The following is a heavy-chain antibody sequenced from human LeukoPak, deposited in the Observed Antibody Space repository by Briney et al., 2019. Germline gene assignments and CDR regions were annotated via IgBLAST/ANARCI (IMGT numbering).Heavy chain of an antibody. CDR3: ATDRSLSYFDY. V-gene: IGHV3-33*01. J-gene: IGHJ4*02. CDR2: IYYDGRDK. CDR1: GLTFKNYG. Sequence: PGGSLRLSCAASGLTFKNYGMHCVRQAPGKGLEWVSIIYYDGRDKYYADSVKGRFTVSRDNSKNTLYLQMNSLRDEDTAVYYCATDRSLSYFDYWGQGTLVTVSS.